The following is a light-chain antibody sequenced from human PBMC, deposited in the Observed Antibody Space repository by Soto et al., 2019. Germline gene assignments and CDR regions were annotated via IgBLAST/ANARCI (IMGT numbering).Light chain of an antibody. CDR3: AVWDDSLSGMI. CDR2: NNN. Sequence: QSVLTQPPSASGTPGQRVTISCSGSSSNIETNTVDWYQHLPGTAPKVLIFNNNQRPSGVPDRFSGSKSGTSASLAISGLQSEDEAHYYCAVWDDSLSGMILGGGTKLTVL. V-gene: IGLV1-44*01. CDR1: SSNIETNT. J-gene: IGLJ2*01.